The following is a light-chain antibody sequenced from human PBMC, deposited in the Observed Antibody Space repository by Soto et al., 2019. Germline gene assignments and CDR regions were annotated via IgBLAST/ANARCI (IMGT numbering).Light chain of an antibody. CDR2: AAS. CDR1: QSISSY. J-gene: IGKJ1*01. CDR3: QQYTSYPWT. Sequence: DIQMTQSPSSLSASVGDRVTITCRASQSISSYLNWYQQKPGKAPKLLIYAASSLQSGVPSRFSGSGSGTEFTLTISSXQPDDFAAYYCQQYTSYPWTFGQGTKVDTK. V-gene: IGKV1-39*01.